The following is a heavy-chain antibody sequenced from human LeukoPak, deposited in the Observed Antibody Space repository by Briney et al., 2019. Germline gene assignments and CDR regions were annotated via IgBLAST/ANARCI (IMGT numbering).Heavy chain of an antibody. CDR2: INAGNGNT. CDR3: ARVGPTVTTPYYYYGMDV. CDR1: GYTFTSYA. D-gene: IGHD4-11*01. V-gene: IGHV1-3*01. J-gene: IGHJ6*02. Sequence: GASVKVSCKASGYTFTSYAMHWVRQATGQRLEWMGWINAGNGNTKYSQKFQGRVTITRDTSAGTAYMELSSLRSEDTAVYYCARVGPTVTTPYYYYGMDVWGQGTTVTVSS.